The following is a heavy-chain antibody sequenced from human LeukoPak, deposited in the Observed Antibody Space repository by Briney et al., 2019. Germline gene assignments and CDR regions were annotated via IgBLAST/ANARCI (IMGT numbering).Heavy chain of an antibody. CDR2: IIPIFGTA. J-gene: IGHJ4*02. CDR3: ARVEKGGTVDY. V-gene: IGHV1-69*05. D-gene: IGHD1-1*01. Sequence: GASVKVSCKASGDTFSSYAISWVRQAPGQGHEWMGRIIPIFGTANYAQKFQGRVTITTDESTSTAYMELSSLRSEDTAVYYCARVEKGGTVDYWGQGTLVTVSS. CDR1: GDTFSSYA.